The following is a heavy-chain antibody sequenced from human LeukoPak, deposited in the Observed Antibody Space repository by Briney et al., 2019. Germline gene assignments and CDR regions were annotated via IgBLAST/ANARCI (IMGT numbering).Heavy chain of an antibody. V-gene: IGHV1-8*02. Sequence: GASVKVSCKASGGTFSSYAISWVRQAPGQGLEWMGWMNPNSGNTGYAQKFQGRVTMTRNTSISTAYMELSSLRSEDTAVYYCARDYGYRDYYYGMDVWGQGTTVTVSS. CDR3: ARDYGYRDYYYGMDV. J-gene: IGHJ6*02. CDR1: GGTFSSYA. D-gene: IGHD4-17*01. CDR2: MNPNSGNT.